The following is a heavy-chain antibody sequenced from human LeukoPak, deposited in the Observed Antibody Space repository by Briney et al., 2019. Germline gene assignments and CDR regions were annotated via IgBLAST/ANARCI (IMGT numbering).Heavy chain of an antibody. J-gene: IGHJ4*02. Sequence: SETLSLTCTVSGGSIGSSSYHWGWIRQPPGKGLEWIGSIIYSGNTYYNPSLKSRVTISVDTSKNQFSLKLSSVTAADTAVFYCARHHCSSSTCSVDYWGQGTLVTVSS. D-gene: IGHD2-2*01. CDR2: IIYSGNT. CDR3: ARHHCSSSTCSVDY. CDR1: GGSIGSSSYH. V-gene: IGHV4-39*01.